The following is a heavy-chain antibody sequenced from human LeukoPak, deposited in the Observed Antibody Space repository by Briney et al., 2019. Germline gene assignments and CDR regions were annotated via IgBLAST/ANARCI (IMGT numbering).Heavy chain of an antibody. J-gene: IGHJ4*02. V-gene: IGHV3-30*18. CDR2: ISYDGSNK. D-gene: IGHD5-12*01. Sequence: GRSLRLSCAASGFTFSSYGMHWVRQAPGKGLEWVAVISYDGSNKYYADSVKGRFTISRDNSKNTLYLQMNSLRAEDTAVYYCAKELGNSGYLFDYWGQGTLVTVSS. CDR1: GFTFSSYG. CDR3: AKELGNSGYLFDY.